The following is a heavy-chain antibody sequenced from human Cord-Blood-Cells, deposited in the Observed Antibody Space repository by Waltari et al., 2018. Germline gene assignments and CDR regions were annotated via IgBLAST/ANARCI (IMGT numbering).Heavy chain of an antibody. Sequence: GLVQPGRSLRLSCAASGFTFDDYAMHWVRQAPGKGLEWVSGISWNSGSIGYADSVKGRFTISRDNAKNSLYLQMNSLRAEDMALYYCAKDKGYSNYWYFDLWGRGTLVTVSS. J-gene: IGHJ2*01. CDR2: ISWNSGSI. CDR1: GFTFDDYA. CDR3: AKDKGYSNYWYFDL. D-gene: IGHD4-4*01. V-gene: IGHV3-9*03.